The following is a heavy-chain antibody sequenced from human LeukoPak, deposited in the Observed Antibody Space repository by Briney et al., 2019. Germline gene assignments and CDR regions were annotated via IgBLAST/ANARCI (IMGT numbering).Heavy chain of an antibody. CDR1: GFTFSRFG. Sequence: GGSLRLSCAASGFTFSRFGMNWVRQAPGKGLEWVAHISQDGSETSYVDSVKGRLTISRDNAKNSLFLQMDSLRAEDTAVYYCARDKSYGLDVWGQGTTVIVSS. CDR3: ARDKSYGLDV. V-gene: IGHV3-7*01. CDR2: ISQDGSET. J-gene: IGHJ6*02.